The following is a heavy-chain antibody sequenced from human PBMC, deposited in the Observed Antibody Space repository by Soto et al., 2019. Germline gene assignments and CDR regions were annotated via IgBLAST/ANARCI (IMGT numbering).Heavy chain of an antibody. D-gene: IGHD2-21*02. V-gene: IGHV1-69*12. CDR3: AGSYCGGDCFFRAGYFQH. J-gene: IGHJ1*01. CDR1: GGTFSSYA. CDR2: IIPIFGTA. Sequence: QVQLVQSGAEVKKPGSSVKVSCKASGGTFSSYAISWVRQAPGQGLEWMGGIIPIFGTANYAQKFQGRVTITADESTSRAYMGLSSLESEDTAVYYCAGSYCGGDCFFRAGYFQHWGQGTLVTVSS.